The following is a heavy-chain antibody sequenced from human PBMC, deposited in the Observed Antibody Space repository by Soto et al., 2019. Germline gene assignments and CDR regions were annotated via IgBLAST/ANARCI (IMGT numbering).Heavy chain of an antibody. Sequence: GSLRISCVSSGFRFDNYAMSWVRQAPGKGLEWVSAIKSDGSSTYYAASVKDRFIISRDNSKNTLYLQLNSLRAEDTAVYYCAQLGLMTFSHKHYFNHWGRGTLVTVSS. CDR1: GFRFDNYA. V-gene: IGHV3-23*01. J-gene: IGHJ4*02. CDR3: AQLGLMTFSHKHYFNH. D-gene: IGHD3-16*01. CDR2: IKSDGSST.